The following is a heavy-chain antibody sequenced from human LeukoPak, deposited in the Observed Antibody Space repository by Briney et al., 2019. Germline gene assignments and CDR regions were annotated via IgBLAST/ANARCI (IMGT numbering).Heavy chain of an antibody. D-gene: IGHD3-10*01. CDR2: VSSNGGST. Sequence: WIRQAPGKGLEYVSGVSSNGGSTYYAGSVKGRFTISRDNSKNTVNLQMGSLRIEDTAVYHCARMTLYGSGTVDWGQGILVTVSS. V-gene: IGHV3-64*02. J-gene: IGHJ4*02. CDR3: ARMTLYGSGTVD.